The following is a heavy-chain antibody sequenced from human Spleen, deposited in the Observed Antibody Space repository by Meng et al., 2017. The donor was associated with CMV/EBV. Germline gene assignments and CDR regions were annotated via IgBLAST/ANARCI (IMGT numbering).Heavy chain of an antibody. D-gene: IGHD1-26*01. CDR1: GFIVSSNY. CDR3: ARYGVVAAMDY. CDR2: IYRGRTT. V-gene: IGHV3-53*01. J-gene: IGHJ4*02. Sequence: LSCAASGFIVSSNYMSWVRQPPGKGLEWVSIIYRGRTTFYADSVKGRFTISGDNSKNSLYLQLNSLRGEDAAMYYCARYGVVAAMDYWGQGTLVTVSS.